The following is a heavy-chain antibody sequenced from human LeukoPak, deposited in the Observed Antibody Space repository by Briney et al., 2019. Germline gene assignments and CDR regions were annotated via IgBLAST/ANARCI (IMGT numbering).Heavy chain of an antibody. J-gene: IGHJ3*02. CDR2: IKQDGSEK. CDR3: ARPLRYFDWLTDDAFDI. D-gene: IGHD3-9*01. CDR1: GFTFSDYY. Sequence: PGGSLRLSCAASGFTFSDYYMSWIRQAPGKGLEWVANIKQDGSEKYYVDSVKGRFTISRDNAKNSLYLQMNSLRAEDTAVYYCARPLRYFDWLTDDAFDIWGQGTMVTVSS. V-gene: IGHV3-7*01.